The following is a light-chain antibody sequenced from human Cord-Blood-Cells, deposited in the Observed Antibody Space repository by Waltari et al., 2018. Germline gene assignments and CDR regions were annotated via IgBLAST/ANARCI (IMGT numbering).Light chain of an antibody. CDR1: SSDVGRYNL. CDR2: EGS. CDR3: CSYAGSSTLV. J-gene: IGLJ3*02. V-gene: IGLV2-23*01. Sequence: QSALTQPASVSGSPGQSITISCTGTSSDVGRYNLISWYQQHRGKAPKLMIYEGSKPPSGVSNRFSGSKTCNTAALTISGLQADDEADYYCCSYAGSSTLVFGGGTKLTVL.